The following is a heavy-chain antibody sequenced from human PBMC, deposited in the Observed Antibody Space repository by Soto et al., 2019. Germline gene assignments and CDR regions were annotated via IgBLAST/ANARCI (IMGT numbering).Heavy chain of an antibody. J-gene: IGHJ6*03. D-gene: IGHD4-4*01. Sequence: EVQLLEAGGGLVQPGGSLRLSCAASGFTFSNYAMNWVRQAPGKGLEWVSALSYSGSSTYYADSVKGRFTISRDNSKSTLYLHMSSQRAEDTAVYYCAQDDSNHVDHYYMDVWGKGTTVTFSS. V-gene: IGHV3-23*01. CDR2: LSYSGSST. CDR3: AQDDSNHVDHYYMDV. CDR1: GFTFSNYA.